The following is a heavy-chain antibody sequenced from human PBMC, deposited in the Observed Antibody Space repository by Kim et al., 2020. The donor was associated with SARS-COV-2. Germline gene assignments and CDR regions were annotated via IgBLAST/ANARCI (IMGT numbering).Heavy chain of an antibody. CDR1: GFTFSSYE. J-gene: IGHJ4*02. CDR2: ISSSGSTI. Sequence: GGSLRLSCAASGFTFSSYEMNWVRQAPGKGLEWVSYISSSGSTIYYADSVKGRFTISRDNAKNSLYLQMNSLRAEDTAVYYCARERLRRPYYFDYWGQGTLLTVSS. V-gene: IGHV3-48*03. CDR3: ARERLRRPYYFDY. D-gene: IGHD4-17*01.